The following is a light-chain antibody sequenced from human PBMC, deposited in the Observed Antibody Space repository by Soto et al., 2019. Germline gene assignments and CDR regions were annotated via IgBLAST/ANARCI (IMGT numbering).Light chain of an antibody. J-gene: IGLJ2*01. CDR1: SSDVGGYNY. V-gene: IGLV2-11*01. CDR2: DVS. Sequence: QSALTQPRSVSGSPGQSVTISCTGTSSDVGGYNYVSWYQQHPGKAPKLMIYDVSKRPSGVPDRFSGSKSGNTASLTISGLQAEDEADYYCCSYAGRYTFDVVFGGGTQLTVL. CDR3: CSYAGRYTFDVV.